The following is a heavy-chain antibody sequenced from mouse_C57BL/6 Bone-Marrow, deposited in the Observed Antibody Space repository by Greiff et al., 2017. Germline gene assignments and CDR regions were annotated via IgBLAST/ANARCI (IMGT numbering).Heavy chain of an antibody. V-gene: IGHV1-81*01. Sequence: VQLPQSGAELARPGASVKLSCKASGYTFTSYGISWVKQRTGPGLEWIGEIYPRSGNTYYNEKFKGKATLTADKSSSTAYMELRSLTSEDSAVYFCARSGRLRRGYAMDYWGQGTSVTVSS. J-gene: IGHJ4*01. CDR1: GYTFTSYG. CDR2: IYPRSGNT. D-gene: IGHD2-4*01. CDR3: ARSGRLRRGYAMDY.